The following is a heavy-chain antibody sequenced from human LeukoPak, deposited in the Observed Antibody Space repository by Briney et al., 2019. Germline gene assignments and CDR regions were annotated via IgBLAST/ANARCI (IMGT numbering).Heavy chain of an antibody. CDR3: ARGPPRDFGTSGFYYNY. CDR1: GGSFSDYY. J-gene: IGHJ4*02. D-gene: IGHD3-22*01. CDR2: INHSGST. V-gene: IGHV4-34*01. Sequence: SETLSLTCAIYGGSFSDYYWSCIRQPPGKGLEWIGEINHSGSTNYNPSLTSRVTMSVDTSKNQFSLKLSSVTAADTAVYYCARGPPRDFGTSGFYYNYWGQGTRVTVSS.